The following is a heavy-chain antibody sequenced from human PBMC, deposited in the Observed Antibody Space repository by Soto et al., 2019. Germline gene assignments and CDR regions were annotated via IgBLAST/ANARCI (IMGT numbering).Heavy chain of an antibody. Sequence: ASVKVSCKASGYTFTSYGISWVRQAPGQGLEWMGWISAYNGNTNYAQKLQGRVTMTTDTSTSTAYMELRSLRSDDTAVYYCARAPLRFLEWFKYGMDVWGQGTTVTVSS. D-gene: IGHD3-3*01. J-gene: IGHJ6*02. CDR3: ARAPLRFLEWFKYGMDV. CDR1: GYTFTSYG. V-gene: IGHV1-18*04. CDR2: ISAYNGNT.